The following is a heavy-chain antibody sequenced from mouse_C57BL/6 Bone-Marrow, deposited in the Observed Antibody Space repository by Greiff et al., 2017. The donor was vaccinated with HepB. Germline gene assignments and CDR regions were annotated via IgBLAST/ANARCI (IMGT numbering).Heavy chain of an antibody. V-gene: IGHV5-4*03. CDR3: ARSYWAMDY. CDR2: ISDGGSYT. D-gene: IGHD2-10*01. J-gene: IGHJ4*01. CDR1: GFTFSSYA. Sequence: EVKVVESGGGLVKPGGSLKLSCAASGFTFSSYAMSWVRQTPEKRLEWVATISDGGSYTYYPDNVKGRFTISRDNAKNNLYLQMSHLKSEDTAMYYCARSYWAMDYWGQGTSVTVSS.